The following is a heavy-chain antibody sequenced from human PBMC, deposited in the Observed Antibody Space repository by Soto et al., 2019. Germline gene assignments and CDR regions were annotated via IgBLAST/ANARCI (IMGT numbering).Heavy chain of an antibody. Sequence: SETLSLTCSASGGSITSSSHFWGWVRQPPGKGLEWIGTIYFTGNTYYTPSLKSRLTMSIDTSKNEFSLRLNSVTAADTAVYYCAGQTFTIAAASYGRSNWFEPWGPGTLVTVSS. CDR3: AGQTFTIAAASYGRSNWFEP. V-gene: IGHV4-39*01. J-gene: IGHJ5*02. CDR1: GGSITSSSHF. D-gene: IGHD6-25*01. CDR2: IYFTGNT.